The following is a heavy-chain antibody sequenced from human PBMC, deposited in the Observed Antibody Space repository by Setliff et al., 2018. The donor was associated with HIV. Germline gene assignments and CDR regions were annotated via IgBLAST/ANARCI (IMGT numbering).Heavy chain of an antibody. CDR1: GGSIGNYY. V-gene: IGHV4-34*01. CDR3: SRALPEHYHVYYSRDL. CDR2: VNHGGTA. Sequence: SETLSLTCAVNGGSIGNYYWSWIRQSPGKGLESIGEVNHGGTANINPSLKGRVTMSVDTSKQHFSLNLTSVTAADTAVYYCSRALPEHYHVYYSRDLWSQGTAVTVSS. J-gene: IGHJ6*03.